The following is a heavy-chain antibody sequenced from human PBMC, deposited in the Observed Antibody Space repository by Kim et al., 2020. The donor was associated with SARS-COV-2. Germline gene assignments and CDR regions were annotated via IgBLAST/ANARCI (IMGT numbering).Heavy chain of an antibody. CDR2: T. Sequence: TPYNPSLKGRVTLSVDTSKNPVSRKLSSVTAADTAVYYCAGHRGVTDFDYWGQGTLVTVSS. J-gene: IGHJ4*02. CDR3: AGHRGVTDFDY. V-gene: IGHV4-59*08. D-gene: IGHD2-21*02.